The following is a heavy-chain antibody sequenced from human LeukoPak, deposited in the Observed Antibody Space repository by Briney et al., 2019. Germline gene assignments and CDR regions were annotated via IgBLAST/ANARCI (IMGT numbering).Heavy chain of an antibody. Sequence: PSETLSLTCTVSGYSISSGYYWGWIRQPPGKGLEWIGSIYHSGSTYYNPSLKSRVTISVDTSKNQFSLKLSSVTAADTAVYYCARDIRYYYDFDYWGQGTLVTVSS. J-gene: IGHJ4*02. D-gene: IGHD3-22*01. CDR1: GYSISSGYY. V-gene: IGHV4-38-2*02. CDR2: IYHSGST. CDR3: ARDIRYYYDFDY.